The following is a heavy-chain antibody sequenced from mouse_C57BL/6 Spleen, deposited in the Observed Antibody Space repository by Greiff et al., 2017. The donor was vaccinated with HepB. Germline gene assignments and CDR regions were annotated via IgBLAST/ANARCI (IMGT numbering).Heavy chain of an antibody. J-gene: IGHJ3*01. CDR1: GYTFTDYN. V-gene: IGHV1-22*01. CDR2: INPNNGGT. CDR3: ASNDYDGRWFAY. D-gene: IGHD2-4*01. Sequence: EVQLQQSGPELVKPGASVKMSCKASGYTFTDYNMHWVKQSHGKSLEWIGYINPNNGGTSYNQKFKGKATLTVNKSSSTAYMELRSLTSEDSAVYYCASNDYDGRWFAYWGQGTLVTVSA.